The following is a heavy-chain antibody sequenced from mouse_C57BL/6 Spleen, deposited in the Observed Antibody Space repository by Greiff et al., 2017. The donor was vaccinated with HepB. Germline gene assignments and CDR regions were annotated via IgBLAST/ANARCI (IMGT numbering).Heavy chain of an antibody. CDR1: GFTFSDYY. Sequence: EVKLVESGGGLVQPGGSLKLSCAASGFTFSDYYMYWVRQTPEKRLEWVAYISNGGGSTYYPDTVKGRFTISRDNAKNTLYLQMSRLKSEDTAMYYCARHGGYGSSTFDYWGQGTTLTVSS. D-gene: IGHD1-1*01. CDR3: ARHGGYGSSTFDY. J-gene: IGHJ2*01. CDR2: ISNGGGST. V-gene: IGHV5-12*01.